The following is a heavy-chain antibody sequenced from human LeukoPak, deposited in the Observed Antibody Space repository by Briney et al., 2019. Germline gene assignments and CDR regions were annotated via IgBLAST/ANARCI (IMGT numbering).Heavy chain of an antibody. CDR1: GFTFGSYS. V-gene: IGHV3-48*01. Sequence: GGSLRLSCAASGFTFGSYSMNWVRQAPGKGLEWVSYISSSSSTIYYADSVKGRFTISRDNAKNSLYLQMNSLRAEDTAVYYCARVAGRSVDYWGQGTLVTVSS. CDR2: ISSSSSTI. D-gene: IGHD6-25*01. CDR3: ARVAGRSVDY. J-gene: IGHJ4*02.